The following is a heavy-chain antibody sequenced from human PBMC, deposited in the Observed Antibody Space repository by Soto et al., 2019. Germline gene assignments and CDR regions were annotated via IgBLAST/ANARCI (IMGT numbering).Heavy chain of an antibody. CDR3: ARATILVTIGGYYYYYCGLDV. D-gene: IGHD3-16*01. CDR1: GYTFTSYD. CDR2: MNPNSGNT. J-gene: IGHJ6*01. V-gene: IGHV1-8*01. Sequence: EASVKVSCKASGYTFTSYDINWVRQATGQGLEWMGWMNPNSGNTGYAQEFQGRVTMTRNTSISTAYMELSSLRSEDTAVYYCARATILVTIGGYYYYYCGLDVWGQVPTVTVCS.